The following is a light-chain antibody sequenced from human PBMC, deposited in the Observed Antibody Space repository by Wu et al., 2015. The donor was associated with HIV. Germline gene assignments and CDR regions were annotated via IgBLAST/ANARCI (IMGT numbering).Light chain of an antibody. CDR1: QTISSY. Sequence: IQMTQSPSSLSASVGDRVTITCRASQTISSYLNWYQQVPGKAPKLLIYGASSLQSGVPSRFRGSESGTNFTLTISSLQREDFATYYCQQSFSTPLYTFGQGTKLEIK. CDR3: QQSFSTPLYT. CDR2: GAS. J-gene: IGKJ2*01. V-gene: IGKV1-39*01.